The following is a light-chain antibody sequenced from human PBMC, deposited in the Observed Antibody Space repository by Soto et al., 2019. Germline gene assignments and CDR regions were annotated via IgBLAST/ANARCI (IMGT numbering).Light chain of an antibody. CDR2: EVS. CDR1: NSDVGSYNR. V-gene: IGLV2-18*02. J-gene: IGLJ2*01. Sequence: QSALTQPPSVSGSPGQSVTISCTGTNSDVGSYNRVSWYQQPPGTAPKLMIYEVSHRPSGVPDRFSGSKSGNTASLTISGLQAEDEADYYCGSYTPRNTFVVFGGGTKLTVL. CDR3: GSYTPRNTFVV.